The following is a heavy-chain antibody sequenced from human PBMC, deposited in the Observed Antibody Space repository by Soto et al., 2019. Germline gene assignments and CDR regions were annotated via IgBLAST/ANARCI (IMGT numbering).Heavy chain of an antibody. Sequence: GGSLRLSCAASGFTFRPYAMNWVRQAPGKGLEWVSLLSGSGDTIYYADSVKGRFTISRDNSKNTLYLHMNSLRAEDTAVYYCAQKQGGPGSYDRVFDDWGPGTLVTVSS. J-gene: IGHJ4*02. V-gene: IGHV3-23*01. CDR2: LSGSGDTI. CDR3: AQKQGGPGSYDRVFDD. D-gene: IGHD3-10*01. CDR1: GFTFRPYA.